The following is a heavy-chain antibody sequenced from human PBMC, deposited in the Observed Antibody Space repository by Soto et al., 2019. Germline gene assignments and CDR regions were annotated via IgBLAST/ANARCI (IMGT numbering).Heavy chain of an antibody. D-gene: IGHD3-10*01. J-gene: IGHJ6*02. V-gene: IGHV5-51*01. CDR3: ARTPHYGSGSPYYYGMDV. CDR2: IYPGDSDT. Sequence: PGESLKISCKGSGYSFTSYWIGWVRQMPGKGLEWMGIIYPGDSDTRYSPSFQGQVTISADKSISTAYLQWSSLKASDTAMYYCARTPHYGSGSPYYYGMDVWGQGTTVTVSS. CDR1: GYSFTSYW.